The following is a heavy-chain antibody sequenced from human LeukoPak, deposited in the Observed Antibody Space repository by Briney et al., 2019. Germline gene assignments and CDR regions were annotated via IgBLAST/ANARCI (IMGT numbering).Heavy chain of an antibody. V-gene: IGHV3-21*01. D-gene: IGHD3-3*01. J-gene: IGHJ4*02. CDR3: ARVLGSYYDFWSGYHTPDY. CDR2: ISGLSSYT. CDR1: GFTFSDYD. Sequence: PGGSLRLSCSASGFTFSDYDMNWVRQALGKGLEWVSSISGLSSYTYYGESVKGRFSISRDNAKNTLYLQMNSLRAEDTAVYYCARVLGSYYDFWSGYHTPDYWGQGTLVTVSS.